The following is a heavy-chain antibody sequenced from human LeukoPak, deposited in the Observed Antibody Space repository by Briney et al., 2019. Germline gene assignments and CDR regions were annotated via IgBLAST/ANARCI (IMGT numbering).Heavy chain of an antibody. CDR2: IYYTGNT. Sequence: SETLSLTCTVSGVPISSSNSYCGSIRQPPGKGLEWIGSIYYTGNTYYNASLKRRVTTSIETSKNQISLRLTPGTATDTAVYYCARQTGSGLFILPGGQGTLVTVSS. CDR3: ARQTGSGLFILP. D-gene: IGHD3/OR15-3a*01. J-gene: IGHJ4*02. CDR1: GVPISSSNSY. V-gene: IGHV4-39*01.